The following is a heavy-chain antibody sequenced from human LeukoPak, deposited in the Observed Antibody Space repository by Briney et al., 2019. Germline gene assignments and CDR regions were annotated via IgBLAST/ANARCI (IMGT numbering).Heavy chain of an antibody. J-gene: IGHJ4*02. V-gene: IGHV4-34*01. Sequence: PSETLSLTCAVYGGSFSGYYWSWIRQPPGKRLEWIGEINHSGSTNYNPSLKSRVTISVDTSKNQFSLKLSSVTAADTAVYYCARLGPGYSGYERSRPLDYWGQGTLVTVSS. CDR2: INHSGST. D-gene: IGHD5-12*01. CDR3: ARLGPGYSGYERSRPLDY. CDR1: GGSFSGYY.